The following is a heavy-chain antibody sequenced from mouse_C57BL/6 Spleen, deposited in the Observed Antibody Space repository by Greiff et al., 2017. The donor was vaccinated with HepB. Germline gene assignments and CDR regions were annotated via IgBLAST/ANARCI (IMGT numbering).Heavy chain of an antibody. CDR2: IWSDGST. Sequence: VQLMESGPGLVAPSQSLSITCTVSGFSLTSYGVHWVRQPPGKGLEWLVVIWSDGSTTYNSALKSRLSISKDNSKSQVFLKMNSLQTDDTAMYYCARHSVYPLEAMDYWGQGTSVTVSS. V-gene: IGHV2-6-1*01. J-gene: IGHJ4*01. CDR1: GFSLTSYG. CDR3: ARHSVYPLEAMDY. D-gene: IGHD2-1*01.